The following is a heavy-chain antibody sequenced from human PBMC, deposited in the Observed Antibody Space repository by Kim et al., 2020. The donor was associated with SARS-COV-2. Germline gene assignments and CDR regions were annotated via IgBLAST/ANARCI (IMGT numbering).Heavy chain of an antibody. D-gene: IGHD3-10*01. CDR3: ARGGGSGSYSGDAFDI. Sequence: GGSLRLSCAASGFTFSSYDMHWVRQATGKGLEWVSAIGTAGDTYYPGSVKGRFTISRENAKNSLYLQMNGLRAGDTAVYYCARGGGSGSYSGDAFDIWGQGTMVTVSS. CDR1: GFTFSSYD. J-gene: IGHJ3*02. CDR2: IGTAGDT. V-gene: IGHV3-13*04.